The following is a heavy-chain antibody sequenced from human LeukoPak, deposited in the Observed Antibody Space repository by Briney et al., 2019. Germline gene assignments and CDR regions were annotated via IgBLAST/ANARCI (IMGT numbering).Heavy chain of an antibody. CDR3: AKDMTTVERDYYYYYYGMDV. Sequence: GGSLRLSCAASGFTVSSNYMSWVRQAPGKGLEWVSVIYSGGSTYYADSVKGRFTISRDNSKNTLYLQMNSLRAEDTAVYYCAKDMTTVERDYYYYYYGMDVWGQGTTVTVSS. CDR1: GFTVSSNY. CDR2: IYSGGST. J-gene: IGHJ6*02. V-gene: IGHV3-53*05. D-gene: IGHD4-23*01.